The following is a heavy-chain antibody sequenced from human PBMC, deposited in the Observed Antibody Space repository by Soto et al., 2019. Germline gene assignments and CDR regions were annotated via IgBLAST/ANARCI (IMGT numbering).Heavy chain of an antibody. Sequence: QITLKESGPPLVQPTQTLTLTCTFSGFSLSTSGVGVGWIRQPPGKALEWLALIYWDDDKRYSPSLKSRLTITKDTSQNQVVLTMINMDPVDTATYYCAHRRSYGSGSYFDYWGQGTLVTVSS. CDR2: IYWDDDK. D-gene: IGHD3-10*01. CDR3: AHRRSYGSGSYFDY. J-gene: IGHJ4*02. CDR1: GFSLSTSGVG. V-gene: IGHV2-5*02.